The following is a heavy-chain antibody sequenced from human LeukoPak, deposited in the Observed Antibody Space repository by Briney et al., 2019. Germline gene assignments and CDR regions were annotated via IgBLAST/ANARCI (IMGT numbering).Heavy chain of an antibody. Sequence: ASVKVSCKASGGTFSSYAISWVRQAPGQGLEWMGGIIPIFGTANYAQKFQGRVTITADISTSTAYMELSSLRSEDTAVYYCARDGSSPGAYYFDYWGQGTLVTVSS. CDR2: IIPIFGTA. D-gene: IGHD6-13*01. CDR1: GGTFSSYA. J-gene: IGHJ4*02. CDR3: ARDGSSPGAYYFDY. V-gene: IGHV1-69*06.